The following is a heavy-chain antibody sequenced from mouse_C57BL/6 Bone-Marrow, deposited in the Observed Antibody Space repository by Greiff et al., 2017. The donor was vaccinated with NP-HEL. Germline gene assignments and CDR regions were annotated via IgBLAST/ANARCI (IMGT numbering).Heavy chain of an antibody. CDR3: ARDDGYYVRVYYAMDY. J-gene: IGHJ4*01. CDR2: ISDGGSYT. V-gene: IGHV5-4*01. D-gene: IGHD2-3*01. CDR1: GFTFSSYA. Sequence: EVMLVESGGGLVKPGGSLKLSCAASGFTFSSYAMSWVRQTPEKRLEWVATISDGGSYTYYPDNVKGRFTISRDNAKNNLYLQMSHLKSEDTAMYYCARDDGYYVRVYYAMDYWGQGTSVTVSS.